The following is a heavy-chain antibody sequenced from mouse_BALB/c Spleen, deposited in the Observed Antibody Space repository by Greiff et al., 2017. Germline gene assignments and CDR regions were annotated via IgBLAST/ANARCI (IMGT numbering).Heavy chain of an antibody. CDR2: ISTYSGNT. CDR1: GYTFTDYA. Sequence: QVHVKQSGPELVRPGVSVKISCKGSGYTFTDYAMHWVKQSHAKSLEWIGVISTYSGNTNYNQKFKGKATMTVDKSSSTAYMELARLTSEDSAIYYCASPYDYDEGGFAYWGQGTLVTVSA. D-gene: IGHD2-4*01. J-gene: IGHJ3*01. V-gene: IGHV1-67*01. CDR3: ASPYDYDEGGFAY.